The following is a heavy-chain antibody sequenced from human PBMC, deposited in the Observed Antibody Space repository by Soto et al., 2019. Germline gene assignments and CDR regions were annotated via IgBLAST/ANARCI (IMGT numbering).Heavy chain of an antibody. Sequence: SETLSLTCAVSGGSISSGGYSWSWIRQPPGKGLEWIGYIYHSGSTYYNPSLKSRVTISVDRSKNQFSLKLSSVTAADTAVYYCARDNRPGGNPLGMDVWGQGTTVTVSS. V-gene: IGHV4-30-2*01. CDR2: IYHSGST. J-gene: IGHJ6*02. D-gene: IGHD3-16*01. CDR1: GGSISSGGYS. CDR3: ARDNRPGGNPLGMDV.